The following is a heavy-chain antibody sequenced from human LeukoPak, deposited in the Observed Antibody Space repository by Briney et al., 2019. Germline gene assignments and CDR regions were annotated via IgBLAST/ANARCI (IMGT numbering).Heavy chain of an antibody. CDR3: VSDLCGGDDQ. V-gene: IGHV3-74*01. CDR2: IDEDGKTI. CDR1: GFIFDDYA. Sequence: GGSLRLSCAGSGFIFDDYAMHWVRQAPGKGLVWVSRIDEDGKTIDYADSVKGRFTISRDNAKDTLYLQMSSLRDEDTAVYYCVSDLCGGDDQWGRGTLVTVSS. J-gene: IGHJ5*02. D-gene: IGHD3-3*01.